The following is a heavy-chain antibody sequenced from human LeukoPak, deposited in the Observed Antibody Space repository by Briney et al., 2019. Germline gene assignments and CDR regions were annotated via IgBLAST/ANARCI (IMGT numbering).Heavy chain of an antibody. D-gene: IGHD1-26*01. Sequence: PSETLSLTCTVSGGSISSYYWSWIRQPPGKGLEWIGYMYYSGSTNYNPSTNYNPSLKSRVTISVGTSKNQFSLKLSSVTAADTAVYYCARDVGATPGYFDYWGQGTLVTVSS. CDR3: ARDVGATPGYFDY. CDR1: GGSISSYY. V-gene: IGHV4-59*01. J-gene: IGHJ4*02. CDR2: MYYSGST.